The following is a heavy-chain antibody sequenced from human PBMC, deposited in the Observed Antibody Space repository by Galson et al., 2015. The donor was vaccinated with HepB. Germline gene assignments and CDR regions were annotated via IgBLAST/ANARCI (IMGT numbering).Heavy chain of an antibody. CDR3: ARVWVLTGYYTLFDY. CDR1: GGTFSSYA. V-gene: IGHV1-46*03. D-gene: IGHD3-9*01. CDR2: INPSGGST. Sequence: SVKVSCKASGGTFSSYAISWVRQAPGQGLEWMGIINPSGGSTSYAQKFQGRVTMTRDTSTSTVYMELSSLRSEDTAVYYCARVWVLTGYYTLFDYWGQGTLVTVSS. J-gene: IGHJ4*02.